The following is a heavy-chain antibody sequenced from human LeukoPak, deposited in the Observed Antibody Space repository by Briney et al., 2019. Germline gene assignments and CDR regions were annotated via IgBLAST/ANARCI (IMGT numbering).Heavy chain of an antibody. V-gene: IGHV1-18*01. CDR2: ISAYNGNT. D-gene: IGHD4-17*01. Sequence: ASVKVSCKASGYTFTSYGISWVRQAPGQGLEWMGWISAYNGNTNYAQKLQGRDTMTTDTSTSTAYMELRSLRSDDTAVYYCARDRTTAKNDYYYYYMDVWGKGTTVTISS. CDR3: ARDRTTAKNDYYYYYMDV. J-gene: IGHJ6*03. CDR1: GYTFTSYG.